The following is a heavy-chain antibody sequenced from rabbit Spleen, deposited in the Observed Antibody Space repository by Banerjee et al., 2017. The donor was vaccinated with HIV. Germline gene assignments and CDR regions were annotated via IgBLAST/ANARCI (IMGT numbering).Heavy chain of an antibody. D-gene: IGHD2-1*01. V-gene: IGHV1S7*01. Sequence: QLVESGGGLVTLGGSLKLSCKASGFDFSNYGMSWVRQAPGKGLEWIGYIDPIFGRTYYASWVNGRCTISSHNAQNTLYLQLNSLTAADTATYFCVRDLGYDDYSEKGYFNLWGQGTLVTVS. J-gene: IGHJ4*01. CDR1: GFDFSNYG. CDR3: VRDLGYDDYSEKGYFNL. CDR2: IDPIFGRT.